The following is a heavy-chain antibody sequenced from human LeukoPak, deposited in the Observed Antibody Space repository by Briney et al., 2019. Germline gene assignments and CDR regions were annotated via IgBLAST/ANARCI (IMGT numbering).Heavy chain of an antibody. V-gene: IGHV1-69*05. J-gene: IGHJ4*02. CDR2: IIPIFGTA. CDR1: GGTFSSYA. Sequence: ASVKVSCKASGGTFSSYAISWVRQAPGQGLEWMGGIIPIFGTANYAQKFQGRVTITTDESTSTAYMELSSLRSEDTAVHYCARDGSDYDSSGYYYWGQGTLVTVSS. CDR3: ARDGSDYDSSGYYY. D-gene: IGHD3-22*01.